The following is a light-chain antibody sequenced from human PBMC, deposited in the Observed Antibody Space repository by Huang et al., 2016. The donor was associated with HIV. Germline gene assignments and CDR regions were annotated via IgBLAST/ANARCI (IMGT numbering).Light chain of an antibody. Sequence: DIVLTQSPGTLSLSPRERAALSCRASQNITNNFLAWYQQRSGQTPRLLIYGASNRAMGIPDRFSGSGSGTDFTLIISRLEPQDSAVYYCQQYLTSPLTFGGGTSVEIK. CDR3: QQYLTSPLT. CDR1: QNITNNF. J-gene: IGKJ4*01. V-gene: IGKV3-20*01. CDR2: GAS.